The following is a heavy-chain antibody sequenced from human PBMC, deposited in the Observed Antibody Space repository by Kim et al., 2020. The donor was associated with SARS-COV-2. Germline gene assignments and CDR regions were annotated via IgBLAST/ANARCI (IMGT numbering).Heavy chain of an antibody. CDR2: IYYSGST. CDR1: GGSISSYY. Sequence: SETLSLTCTVSGGSISSYYWSWIRQPPGKGLEWIGYIYYSGSTNYNPSLKSRVTISVDTSKNQFSLKLSSVTAADTAVYYCARLIYGMDVWGQGTTVTVSS. V-gene: IGHV4-59*01. CDR3: ARLIYGMDV. J-gene: IGHJ6*02.